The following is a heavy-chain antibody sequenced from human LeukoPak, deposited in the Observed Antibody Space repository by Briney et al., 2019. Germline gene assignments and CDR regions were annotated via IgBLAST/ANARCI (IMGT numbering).Heavy chain of an antibody. D-gene: IGHD2-15*01. J-gene: IGHJ4*02. Sequence: PGGSLRLSCAASGFTFSSYAMHWVRQAPGKGLEWVAVISYDGSNKYYADSVKGRFTISRDNPKNTLYLQMNSLRAEDSAIYYCAKGTAGYCRGSSCYPLDFWGQGTLVTVSS. CDR3: AKGTAGYCRGSSCYPLDF. V-gene: IGHV3-30-3*01. CDR1: GFTFSSYA. CDR2: ISYDGSNK.